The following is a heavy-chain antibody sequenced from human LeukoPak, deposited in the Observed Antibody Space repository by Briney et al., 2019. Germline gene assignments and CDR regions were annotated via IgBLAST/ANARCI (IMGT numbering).Heavy chain of an antibody. CDR1: GFTFSSYG. J-gene: IGHJ4*02. Sequence: PGGSLRLSCAASGFTFSSYGMHWVRQAPGKGLEWVAVIWYDGSNKYYADSAKGRFTISRDNSKNTLYLQMDSLRAEDTAVYYCARDYADYVGFFFFDHWGQGTLVTVSS. D-gene: IGHD4-17*01. CDR2: IWYDGSNK. V-gene: IGHV3-33*01. CDR3: ARDYADYVGFFFFDH.